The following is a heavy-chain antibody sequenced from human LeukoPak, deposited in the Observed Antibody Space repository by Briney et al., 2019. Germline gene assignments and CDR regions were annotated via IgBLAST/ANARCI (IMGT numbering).Heavy chain of an antibody. CDR2: IYSGGST. D-gene: IGHD3-3*01. CDR3: ARDFVYYYGMDV. Sequence: GGSLRLSCAASGFTFSSHAMNWVRQAPGEGLEWVSVIYSGGSTYYADSVKGRFTISRDNSKNTLYLQMNSLRAEDTAVYYCARDFVYYYGMDVWGQGTTVTVSS. J-gene: IGHJ6*02. CDR1: GFTFSSHA. V-gene: IGHV3-66*01.